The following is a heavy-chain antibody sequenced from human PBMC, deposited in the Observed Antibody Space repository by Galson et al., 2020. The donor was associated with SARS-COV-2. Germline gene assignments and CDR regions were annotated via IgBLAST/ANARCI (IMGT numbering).Heavy chain of an antibody. J-gene: IGHJ4*02. CDR3: ARVEDYYDSSGLDY. V-gene: IGHV3-7*01. CDR2: IKQDGSEK. D-gene: IGHD3-22*01. Sequence: NIKQDGSEKYYVDSVKGRFTISRDNAKNSLYLQMNSLRAEDTAVYYCARVEDYYDSSGLDYWGQGTLVTVSS.